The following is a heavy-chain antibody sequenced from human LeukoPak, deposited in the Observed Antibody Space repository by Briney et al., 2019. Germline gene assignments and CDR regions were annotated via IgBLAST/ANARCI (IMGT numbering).Heavy chain of an antibody. CDR1: GGSISSYY. D-gene: IGHD3-3*01. V-gene: IGHV4-59*01. CDR2: IYYSGST. CDR3: ARSLGGAFDI. Sequence: SETLSLTCTVSGGSISSYYWSWIRQPPGKGLEWIGYIYYSGSTNYNPSLKSRVTISVDTSKNQFSLELSSVTAADTAVYYCARSLGGAFDIWGQGTMVTVSS. J-gene: IGHJ3*02.